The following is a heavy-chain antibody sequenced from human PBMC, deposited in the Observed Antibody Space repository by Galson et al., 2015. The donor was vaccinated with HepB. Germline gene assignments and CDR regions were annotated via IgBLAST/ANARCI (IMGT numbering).Heavy chain of an antibody. CDR2: IHDSGTT. CDR3: ARQVDRTVPNSYTALDV. CDR1: GGSVGISSFY. V-gene: IGHV4-39*01. Sequence: ETLSLTCSVSGGSVGISSFYWGFIRQSPGRGLEWIGSIHDSGTTYYNPSLQSRITISLDTSKNQFSLNLRSVTAADTAVYYCARQVDRTVPNSYTALDVWGQGTVVTVSS. D-gene: IGHD1/OR15-1a*01. J-gene: IGHJ3*01.